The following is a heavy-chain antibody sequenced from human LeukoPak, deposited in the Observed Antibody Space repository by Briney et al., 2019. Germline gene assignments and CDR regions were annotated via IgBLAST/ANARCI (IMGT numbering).Heavy chain of an antibody. Sequence: SETLSLTCTVSGGSISSYYWSWIRQPPGRGLEWIAYIYYSGTTTYNPSLKSRVTISLDTSKNQFSLRLNSVTAADTAVYYCARAASSGWYADYWGRGTLVTVSS. D-gene: IGHD6-19*01. CDR1: GGSISSYY. J-gene: IGHJ4*02. CDR3: ARAASSGWYADY. V-gene: IGHV4-59*01. CDR2: IYYSGTT.